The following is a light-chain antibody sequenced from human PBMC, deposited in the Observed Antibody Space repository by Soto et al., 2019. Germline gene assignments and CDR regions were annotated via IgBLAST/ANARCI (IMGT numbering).Light chain of an antibody. CDR2: GAS. CDR3: QQYGACPPT. Sequence: EIVLTQFPGALSLSPGERVTLSCRASQTVSNTYLAWYQQKSGQAPKFLIYGASNRATGIPDRFSGSGSETDITLTISRLEPEDFEVYYCQQYGACPPTFGGGTKVEIK. V-gene: IGKV3-20*01. J-gene: IGKJ4*01. CDR1: QTVSNTY.